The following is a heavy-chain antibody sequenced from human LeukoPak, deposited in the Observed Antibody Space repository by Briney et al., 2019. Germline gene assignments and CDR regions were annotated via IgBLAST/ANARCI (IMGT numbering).Heavy chain of an antibody. CDR1: GFTFSSYG. J-gene: IGHJ6*03. D-gene: IGHD2-2*01. V-gene: IGHV3-30*02. CDR3: AKGGVPAAIGYYYYMDV. CDR2: IRYDGSNK. Sequence: VGSLRLSCAASGFTFSSYGMHWVRQAPGKGLEWVAFIRYDGSNKHYADSVKGRFIISRDNSKNTLYVQMYSLRAEETAVYYCAKGGVPAAIGYYYYMDVWGKGTPVTISS.